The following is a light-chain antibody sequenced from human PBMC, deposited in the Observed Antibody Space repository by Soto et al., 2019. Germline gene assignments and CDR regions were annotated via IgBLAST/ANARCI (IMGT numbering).Light chain of an antibody. V-gene: IGKV3-15*01. CDR2: GAS. CDR1: ETINQN. CDR3: QQYNTCPLT. Sequence: ETVRTQSPATLSVSPGERATLSCRATETINQNLAWYQQKPGQAPRLLMHGASNRATGIPDRFSGRGSRTEFTLAISRLQSGDFSVYYCQQYNTCPLTFGGGTKVDI. J-gene: IGKJ4*01.